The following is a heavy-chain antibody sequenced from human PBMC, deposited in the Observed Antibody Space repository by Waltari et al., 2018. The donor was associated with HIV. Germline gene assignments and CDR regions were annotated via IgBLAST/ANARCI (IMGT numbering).Heavy chain of an antibody. CDR2: IYHSGST. CDR3: AKGIGSWYYYYGMDV. CDR1: GGSISSGGYS. V-gene: IGHV4-30-2*01. D-gene: IGHD6-13*01. J-gene: IGHJ6*02. Sequence: QLQLQESGSGLVKPSQTLSLTCAVSGGSISSGGYSWSWIRQPPGKGLEWIGYIYHSGSTYYNPSLKSRVTISVDRSKNQFSLKLSSVTAADTAVYYCAKGIGSWYYYYGMDVWGQGTTVTVSS.